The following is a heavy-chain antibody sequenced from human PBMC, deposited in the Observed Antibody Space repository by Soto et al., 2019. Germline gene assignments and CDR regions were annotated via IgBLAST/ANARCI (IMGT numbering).Heavy chain of an antibody. CDR2: IIPIFGTA. CDR1: GGTFSSYA. V-gene: IGHV1-69*01. J-gene: IGHJ4*02. Sequence: QVQLVQSGAEVKKPGSSVKVSRKASGGTFSSYAISWVRQAPGQGLEWMGGIIPIFGTANYAQKFQGRVTITADESTSTAYMELSSLRSEDTTVYYCARDLYYDSSGLGDYWGQGTLVTVSS. CDR3: ARDLYYDSSGLGDY. D-gene: IGHD3-22*01.